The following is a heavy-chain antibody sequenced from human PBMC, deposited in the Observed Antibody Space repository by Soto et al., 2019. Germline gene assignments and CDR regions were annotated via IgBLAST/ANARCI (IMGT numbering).Heavy chain of an antibody. D-gene: IGHD1-26*01. V-gene: IGHV1-18*04. CDR2: ITPYNGNA. Sequence: QVHLVQSGAVVENPGASVKVSCKASGYTFTNFGINWVRQAPGQGLEWMGWITPYNGNANYPQKPRDRLPKPTDTPTNTAYWGLGGLGSADPAVYFCARARMFSGAHHDSWGQGPRVPVSS. CDR1: GYTFTNFG. J-gene: IGHJ4*02. CDR3: ARARMFSGAHHDS.